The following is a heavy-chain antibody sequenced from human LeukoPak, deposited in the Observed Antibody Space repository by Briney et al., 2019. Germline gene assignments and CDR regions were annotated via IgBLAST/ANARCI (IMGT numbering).Heavy chain of an antibody. V-gene: IGHV3-13*01. J-gene: IGHJ4*02. Sequence: GGSLRLSCAASGFTFSSYDMHWVRQATGKGLEWVSAIGTAGDTYYPGSVKGRFTISRENAKNSLYLQMNSLRAGDTAVYYYARGRGNWNYRYFDYWGQGTLVTVSS. CDR1: GFTFSSYD. CDR2: IGTAGDT. D-gene: IGHD1-7*01. CDR3: ARGRGNWNYRYFDY.